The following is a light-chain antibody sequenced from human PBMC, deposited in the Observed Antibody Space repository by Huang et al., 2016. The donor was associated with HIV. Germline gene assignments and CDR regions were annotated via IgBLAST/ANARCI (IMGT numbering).Light chain of an antibody. Sequence: EIVLTQSPATLSLSPGERAILSCRASHSISTYLAWYQQKPGQSPRLLIDDASNRAPGIPPRFSGSGSGTDFTLTISSLEPEDFVVYYCLQRSNWPPTFGGGTKVEI. CDR3: LQRSNWPPT. CDR1: HSISTY. CDR2: DAS. J-gene: IGKJ4*01. V-gene: IGKV3-11*01.